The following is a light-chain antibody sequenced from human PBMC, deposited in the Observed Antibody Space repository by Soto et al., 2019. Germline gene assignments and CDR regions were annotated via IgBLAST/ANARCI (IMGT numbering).Light chain of an antibody. CDR1: SSDVGGYNY. CDR3: SSYTSGTTLYV. CDR2: ASS. V-gene: IGLV2-14*01. J-gene: IGLJ1*01. Sequence: QSVLTQPASVSGSPGQSITISCTGTSSDVGGYNYVSWYQQHPGKVPKLMIYASSNRPSGVSHRFSGSRSGNTASLTISGLQAEDEADYYCSSYTSGTTLYVFGTGTKLTVL.